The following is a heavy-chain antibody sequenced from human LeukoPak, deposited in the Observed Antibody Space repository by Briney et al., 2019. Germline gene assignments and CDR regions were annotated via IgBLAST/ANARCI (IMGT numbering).Heavy chain of an antibody. CDR3: AREVVRGVIMYSFDY. Sequence: ASVKASCKASGYTFTSYYVHWVRQAPAQGLEWMGIINPSGGYTNYAQKFQGRVTMTRDTSTSTVYMELSSLRSDDTAVYYCAREVVRGVIMYSFDYWGQGTLVTVSS. V-gene: IGHV1-46*01. CDR2: INPSGGYT. D-gene: IGHD3-10*01. J-gene: IGHJ4*02. CDR1: GYTFTSYY.